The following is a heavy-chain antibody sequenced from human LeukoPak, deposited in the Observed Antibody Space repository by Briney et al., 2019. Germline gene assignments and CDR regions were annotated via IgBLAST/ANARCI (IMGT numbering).Heavy chain of an antibody. D-gene: IGHD1-26*01. Sequence: GGSLRLSCAASKFAFSSYAMSWVRQAPGKGLEWVSAITGGGGNTYYADSVKGRFTISRDNSKNTLYLQMNSLRAEDTAVYYCGKNRYSGSLSPFDIWGQGTMVTVSS. CDR2: ITGGGGNT. J-gene: IGHJ3*02. CDR1: KFAFSSYA. V-gene: IGHV3-23*01. CDR3: GKNRYSGSLSPFDI.